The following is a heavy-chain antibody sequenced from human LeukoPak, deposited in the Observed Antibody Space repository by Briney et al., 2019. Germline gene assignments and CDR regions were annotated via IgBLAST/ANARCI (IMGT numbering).Heavy chain of an antibody. D-gene: IGHD5-24*01. CDR2: IYSGGNT. CDR1: GFTVSTNY. CDR3: ARGDRDGYNFAY. V-gene: IGHV3-53*04. Sequence: GGSLRLSCAASGFTVSTNYMSWVRQAPGKGLEWVSHIYSGGNTYYADSVKGRFTISRNNSKNTLYLQMNSLRAEDSAVYYCARGDRDGYNFAYWGQGSLATVSS. J-gene: IGHJ4*02.